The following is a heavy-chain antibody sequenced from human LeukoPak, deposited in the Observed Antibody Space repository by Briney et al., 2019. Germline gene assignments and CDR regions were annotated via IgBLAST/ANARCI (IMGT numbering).Heavy chain of an antibody. J-gene: IGHJ5*02. V-gene: IGHV4-30-2*01. CDR2: IYHSGSS. CDR3: ARDSWEPYWFDP. Sequence: SETLSLTCTVSGGSISSGGYCWNWIRQPPGKSLEWIGYIYHSGSSYYNPSLKSRVTISVDTSKNQFSLKLSSVTAADTAVYYCARDSWEPYWFDPWGQGTLVTVSS. D-gene: IGHD1-26*01. CDR1: GGSISSGGYC.